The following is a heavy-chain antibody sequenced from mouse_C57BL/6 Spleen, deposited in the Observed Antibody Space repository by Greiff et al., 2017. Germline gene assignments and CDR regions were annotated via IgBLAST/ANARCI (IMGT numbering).Heavy chain of an antibody. CDR1: GYTFTSYW. CDR2: IYPSDSET. Sequence: QVQLQQPGAELVRPGSSVKLSCKASGYTFTSYWMDWVKQRPGQGLEWIGNIYPSDSETHYNQKFKDKATLTVDKSSSTAYLQLSSLTSEDSAVYYCATPYYGSSLYWYFDVWGTGTTVTVSS. CDR3: ATPYYGSSLYWYFDV. D-gene: IGHD1-1*01. V-gene: IGHV1-61*01. J-gene: IGHJ1*03.